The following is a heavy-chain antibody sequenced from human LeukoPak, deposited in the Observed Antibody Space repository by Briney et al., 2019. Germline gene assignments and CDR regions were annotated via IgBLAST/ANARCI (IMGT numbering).Heavy chain of an antibody. CDR3: ARVLRRDYYYYYMDV. D-gene: IGHD1-26*01. V-gene: IGHV4-59*01. J-gene: IGHJ6*03. Sequence: PSETLSLTCTVSGGSISSYYWSWIRQPPGKRLEWIGYIYYSGSTNYNPSLKSRVTISVDTSKNQFSLKLSSVTAADTAVYYCARVLRRDYYYYYMDVWGKGTTVTVSS. CDR2: IYYSGST. CDR1: GGSISSYY.